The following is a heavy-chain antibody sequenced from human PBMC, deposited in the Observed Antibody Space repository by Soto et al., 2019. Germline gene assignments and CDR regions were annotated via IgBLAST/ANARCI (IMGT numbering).Heavy chain of an antibody. CDR1: GYSFTNND. J-gene: IGHJ5*02. V-gene: IGHV1-8*01. CDR3: ARMATFGSLDWFEP. D-gene: IGHD3-16*01. Sequence: SVKVSCKASGYSFTNNDVSWVRQATGQGLEWMGWMNPGSGDTGYAQKFQGRVTMTRDISIATDYLELSSLRSDDTAIYYCARMATFGSLDWFEPWGQGTLVTVSS. CDR2: MNPGSGDT.